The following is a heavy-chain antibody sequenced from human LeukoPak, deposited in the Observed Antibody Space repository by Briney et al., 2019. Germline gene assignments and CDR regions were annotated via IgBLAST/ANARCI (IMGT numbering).Heavy chain of an antibody. J-gene: IGHJ4*02. V-gene: IGHV1-2*02. CDR3: ARSPPSYYYDSSGSFDY. CDR2: INPNSGGT. D-gene: IGHD3-22*01. CDR1: GYTFTGYY. Sequence: ASLKVSCKASGYTFTGYYTHWVRQAPGQGVEWMGWINPNSGGTNYAQKFQGRVTMTRDTSISTAYMELSRLRSDDTAVYYCARSPPSYYYDSSGSFDYWGQGTLVTVSS.